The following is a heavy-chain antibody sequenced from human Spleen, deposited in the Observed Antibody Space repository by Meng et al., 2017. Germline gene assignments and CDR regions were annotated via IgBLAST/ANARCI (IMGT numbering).Heavy chain of an antibody. V-gene: IGHV3-9*01. Sequence: SLKISCAASGFTFDDYAMHWVRQAPGKGLEWVSGISWNSGSIGYADSVKGRFTISRDNAKNSLYLQMNSLRAEDTALYYCARDLLYDILTGYYPDWGQGTLVTVSS. J-gene: IGHJ4*02. CDR2: ISWNSGSI. CDR3: ARDLLYDILTGYYPD. D-gene: IGHD3-9*01. CDR1: GFTFDDYA.